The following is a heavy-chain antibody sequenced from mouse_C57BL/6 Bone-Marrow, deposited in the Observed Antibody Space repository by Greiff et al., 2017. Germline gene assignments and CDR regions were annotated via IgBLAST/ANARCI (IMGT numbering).Heavy chain of an antibody. V-gene: IGHV2-5*01. D-gene: IGHD2-1*01. CDR3: AKRALYKYFDV. Sequence: QVQLKESGPGLVQPSQSLSITCTVSGFSLTSYGVHWVRQSPGKGLEWLGVIWRGGSTDYTAAFMSRLSITKDYSKSQVFFKMNSLQANDTAIYYCAKRALYKYFDVWGTGTPVTVSS. CDR2: IWRGGST. CDR1: GFSLTSYG. J-gene: IGHJ1*03.